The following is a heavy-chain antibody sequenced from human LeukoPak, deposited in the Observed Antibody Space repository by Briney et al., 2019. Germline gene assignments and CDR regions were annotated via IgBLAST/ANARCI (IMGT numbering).Heavy chain of an antibody. CDR2: IYYSGST. CDR3: ARMVVVAATSAFDY. CDR1: GGSISSYY. Sequence: SETLSLTCTVSGGSISSYYWSWIRQPPGKGLEWIGYIYYSGSTNYNPSLKSRVTISVDTSKNQFSLKLRSVTAADTAVYYCARMVVVAATSAFDYWGQGTLVTVSS. D-gene: IGHD2-15*01. J-gene: IGHJ4*02. V-gene: IGHV4-59*12.